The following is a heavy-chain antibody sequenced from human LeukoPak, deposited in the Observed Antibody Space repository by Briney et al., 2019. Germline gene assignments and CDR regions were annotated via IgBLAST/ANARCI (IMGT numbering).Heavy chain of an antibody. D-gene: IGHD7-27*01. J-gene: IGHJ4*02. V-gene: IGHV3-72*01. CDR2: SRNRANSYSR. CDR3: ARTGTHDLFDY. CDR1: GFIFSDYY. Sequence: GGSLRLSCTASGFIFSDYYIDWVRQAPGKGLEWVGRSRNRANSYSREYAPSAQGRFTISRDNSKNSLYLQMSSLKTEDTAVYYCARTGTHDLFDYWGQGTLVTVSS.